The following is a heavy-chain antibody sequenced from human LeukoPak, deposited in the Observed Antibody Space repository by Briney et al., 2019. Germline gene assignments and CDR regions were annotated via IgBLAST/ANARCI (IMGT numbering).Heavy chain of an antibody. CDR3: AKLPYGDYNHH. Sequence: GGSLRLSCAASGFTFSSYGMHWVRQAPGKGLEWVANINPDGSDKYYVDSVKGRFTISRDNAKSSLYLQMNSLRAEDTAVYYCAKLPYGDYNHHWGQGTLVTVSS. D-gene: IGHD4-17*01. J-gene: IGHJ5*02. CDR1: GFTFSSYG. V-gene: IGHV3-7*05. CDR2: INPDGSDK.